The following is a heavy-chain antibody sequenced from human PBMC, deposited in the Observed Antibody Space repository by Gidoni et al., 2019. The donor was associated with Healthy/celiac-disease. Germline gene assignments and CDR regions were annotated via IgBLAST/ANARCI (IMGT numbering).Heavy chain of an antibody. CDR1: GGSFSGSY. V-gene: IGHV4-34*01. Sequence: HVQLQQWGAGLLKPSETLSLTCAVYGGSFSGSYWSWIRQPPGTGLDWIGEINHSGSTNYNPSLKSRVTIAVETSKNKFSLKLSFVTAADTAVYYCARGPPAVVVAATFFDYWGQGTLVTVSS. CDR2: INHSGST. J-gene: IGHJ4*02. CDR3: ARGPPAVVVAATFFDY. D-gene: IGHD2-15*01.